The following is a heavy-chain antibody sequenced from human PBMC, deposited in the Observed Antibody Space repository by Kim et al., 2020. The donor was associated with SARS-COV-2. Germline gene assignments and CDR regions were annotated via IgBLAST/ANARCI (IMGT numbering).Heavy chain of an antibody. CDR1: GFTFSNYY. Sequence: GGSLRLSCAASGFTFSNYYMHWVCQAPGKGLEFVAAIGPNGDATYYANSVKGRFTISRDNSKNALWLQVGSLGPEDMAIYYCVRGYNFAYDFWGQGNLVT. V-gene: IGHV3-64*01. J-gene: IGHJ4*01. CDR2: IGPNGDAT. D-gene: IGHD5-12*01. CDR3: VRGYNFAYDF.